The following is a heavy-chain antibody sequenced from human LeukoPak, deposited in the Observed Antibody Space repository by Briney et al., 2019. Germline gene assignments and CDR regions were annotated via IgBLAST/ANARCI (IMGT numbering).Heavy chain of an antibody. CDR1: GGSISSGDYY. V-gene: IGHV4-61*08. J-gene: IGHJ4*02. CDR2: IYYSGST. CDR3: ARENGSGWPYFDY. D-gene: IGHD6-19*01. Sequence: SETLSLTCTVSGGSISSGDYYWSWIRQPPGKGLEWIGYIYYSGSTNYNPSLKSRVTISVDTSKNQFSLKLSSVTAADTAVYYCARENGSGWPYFDYWGQGTLVTVSS.